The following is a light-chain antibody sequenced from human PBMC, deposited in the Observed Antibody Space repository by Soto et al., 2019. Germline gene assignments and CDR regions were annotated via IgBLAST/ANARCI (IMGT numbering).Light chain of an antibody. CDR1: QSISSW. Sequence: DIQMTQSPSTLSVSLGYIVTIAFRASQSISSWLAWYQQKPGKAPKLLIYDASSLESGVPSRFSGSGSGTEFTLTISSLQPDDFATYYCQQYNSYSWTFGQGTKVDIK. CDR2: DAS. J-gene: IGKJ1*01. V-gene: IGKV1-5*01. CDR3: QQYNSYSWT.